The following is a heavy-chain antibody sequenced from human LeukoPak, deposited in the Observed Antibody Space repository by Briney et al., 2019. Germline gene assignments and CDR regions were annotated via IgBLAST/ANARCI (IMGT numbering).Heavy chain of an antibody. V-gene: IGHV3-23*01. J-gene: IGHJ4*02. D-gene: IGHD7-27*01. CDR2: IGHNGDGT. CDR1: GFTFANYA. Sequence: GGSLRLSCVASGFTFANYAMSWVRQAPGKELEWVSVIGHNGDGTYYSDSVKGRFTISRDNSKNTLYPQMNSLRDEDTAVYYCATSLGPLAEYWGQGTLVTVSS. CDR3: ATSLGPLAEY.